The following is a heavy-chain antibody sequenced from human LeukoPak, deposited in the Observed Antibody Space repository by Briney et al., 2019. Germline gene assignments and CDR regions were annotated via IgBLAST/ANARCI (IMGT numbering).Heavy chain of an antibody. D-gene: IGHD6-19*01. Sequence: GGSLRLSCAGSGLTFSSYAMSWVRQAPGKGLEWVSGISSSGDSTFYADSVKGRFTISRDNSKNTLYLQMNSLRAEDTALYYCAKDQGSSSGWYSRDGFALWGRGTMVTVSS. J-gene: IGHJ3*01. V-gene: IGHV3-23*01. CDR2: ISSSGDST. CDR3: AKDQGSSSGWYSRDGFAL. CDR1: GLTFSSYA.